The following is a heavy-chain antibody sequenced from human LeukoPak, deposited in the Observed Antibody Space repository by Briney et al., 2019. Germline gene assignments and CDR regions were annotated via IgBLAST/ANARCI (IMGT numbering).Heavy chain of an antibody. CDR2: ISGSGGST. D-gene: IGHD3-10*01. CDR3: AKDLEPYYYGSGSLDY. Sequence: GGSLRLSCAASGFTFSSYAMSWVRQAPGKGLEWVSAISGSGGSTYYADSVKGRFTISRDNSKNTLYLQMTGLRAEDTALYYCAKDLEPYYYGSGSLDYWGQGTLVTVSS. J-gene: IGHJ4*02. CDR1: GFTFSSYA. V-gene: IGHV3-23*01.